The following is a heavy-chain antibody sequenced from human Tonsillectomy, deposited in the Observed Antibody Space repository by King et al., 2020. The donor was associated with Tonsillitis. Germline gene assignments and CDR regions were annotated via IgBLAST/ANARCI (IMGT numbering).Heavy chain of an antibody. CDR1: GYTFSSYA. D-gene: IGHD1-26*01. J-gene: IGHJ4*02. Sequence: QLVQSGAEVQKPGASVKVSCKPSGYTFSSYAMHWVRQAPGQRLEWMGWINTDNGHTKYSQKFQGRVTITRDTSASTVYMELSSLRSEDTAVYYCARDWGIAGAVAEGIMRYWGQGTLVTVSS. V-gene: IGHV1-3*04. CDR3: ARDWGIAGAVAEGIMRY. CDR2: INTDNGHT.